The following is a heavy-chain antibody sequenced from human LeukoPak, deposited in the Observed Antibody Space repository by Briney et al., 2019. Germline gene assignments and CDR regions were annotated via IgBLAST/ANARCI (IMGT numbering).Heavy chain of an antibody. CDR2: IWYDGSNK. CDR1: GFTFSSYG. D-gene: IGHD6-19*01. Sequence: PGGSLRLSCAASGFTFSSYGMHWVRQAPGKGLEWVAVIWYDGSNKYYADSVKGRFTISRDNSKNTLYLQMNSLRAEDTAVYYCARDMEVAGTSIDYWGQGTLVIVSS. CDR3: ARDMEVAGTSIDY. J-gene: IGHJ4*02. V-gene: IGHV3-33*01.